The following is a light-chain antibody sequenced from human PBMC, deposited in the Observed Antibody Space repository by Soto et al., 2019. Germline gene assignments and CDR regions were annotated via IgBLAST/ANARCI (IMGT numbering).Light chain of an antibody. CDR1: QSVSSTY. CDR2: GAS. V-gene: IGKV3-20*01. J-gene: IGKJ4*01. Sequence: EIVLTKSPGTLSLSPGERATLSCRARQSVSSTYLAWYQQKPGQAPRLLIYGASSRATGIPDRFSGSGSGIDFTLTISRLEPEDFAVYYCQHYGSLVLTFGGGTKGEIK. CDR3: QHYGSLVLT.